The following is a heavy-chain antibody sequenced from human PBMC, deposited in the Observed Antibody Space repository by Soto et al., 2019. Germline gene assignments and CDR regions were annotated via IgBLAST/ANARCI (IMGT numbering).Heavy chain of an antibody. J-gene: IGHJ4*02. CDR3: AKQTAAGRTYFDF. CDR2: LSRSGGTS. CDR1: GFTFGSYD. Sequence: GGSLRLSCAASGFTFGSYDMSWARQAPGKGLEWVSTLSRSGGTSFYADSVMGRFTISRDNSKNTLSLQLNSLRAEDTAVYYCAKQTAAGRTYFDFRGQGTLVTVSS. V-gene: IGHV3-23*01. D-gene: IGHD6-13*01.